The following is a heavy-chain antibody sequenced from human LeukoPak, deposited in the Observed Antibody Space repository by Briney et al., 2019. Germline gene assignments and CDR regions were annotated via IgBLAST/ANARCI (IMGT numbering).Heavy chain of an antibody. V-gene: IGHV4-39*01. D-gene: IGHD6-19*01. Sequence: SETLSLTCTVSGGSISSSSYYWGWIRQPPGKGLEWIGSFYHSGSTYYNPSLKSRVTISVDTSKNQFSLKLSSVTAADTAVYYCARQDSSGWYGSFDYWGQGPLVTVSS. J-gene: IGHJ4*02. CDR2: FYHSGST. CDR3: ARQDSSGWYGSFDY. CDR1: GGSISSSSYY.